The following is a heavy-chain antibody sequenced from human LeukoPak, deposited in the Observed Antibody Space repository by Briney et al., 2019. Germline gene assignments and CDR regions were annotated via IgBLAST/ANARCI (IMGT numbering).Heavy chain of an antibody. CDR3: AKYCTNGVCPKSGVFDY. Sequence: PSETLSLTCAVSGYSISSGYYWGWIRQPPGKGLEWIGSIYHSGSTYYNPSLKSRVTISVDTSKNQFSLKLSSVTAADTAVYYCAKYCTNGVCPKSGVFDYWGQGTLVTVSS. D-gene: IGHD2-8*01. CDR1: GYSISSGYY. V-gene: IGHV4-38-2*01. CDR2: IYHSGST. J-gene: IGHJ4*02.